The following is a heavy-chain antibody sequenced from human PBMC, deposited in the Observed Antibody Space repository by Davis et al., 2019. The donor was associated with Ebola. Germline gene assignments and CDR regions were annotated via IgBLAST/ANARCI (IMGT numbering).Heavy chain of an antibody. CDR2: TFYRGST. CDR3: ARGDGYSSTGDV. Sequence: MPSETLSLTCTVPGGPISTFYWSWIRQPPGKGLEWIGYTFYRGSTKYNPSLNSRVTISVDTSRNQFSLELRSVTAADTAVYYCARGDGYSSTGDVWGQGTTVTVSS. V-gene: IGHV4-59*08. CDR1: GGPISTFY. J-gene: IGHJ6*02. D-gene: IGHD5-24*01.